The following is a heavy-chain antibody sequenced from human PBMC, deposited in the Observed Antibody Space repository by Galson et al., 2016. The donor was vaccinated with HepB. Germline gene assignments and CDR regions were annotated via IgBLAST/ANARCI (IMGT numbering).Heavy chain of an antibody. V-gene: IGHV3-33*01. J-gene: IGHJ4*02. CDR3: TRTRGVAVPFDY. Sequence: SLRLSCAASGFTFSSYGMHWVRQAPGKGLEWVADIWYDGSNKYYSDSVKGRFTISRDNSKNTLYLQMNSLRAEDTAVYYCTRTRGVAVPFDYWGQGTLVTVS. D-gene: IGHD3-10*01. CDR2: IWYDGSNK. CDR1: GFTFSSYG.